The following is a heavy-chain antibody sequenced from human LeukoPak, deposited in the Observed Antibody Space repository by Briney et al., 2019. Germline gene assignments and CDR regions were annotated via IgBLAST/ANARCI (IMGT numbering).Heavy chain of an antibody. D-gene: IGHD3-22*01. J-gene: IGHJ4*02. Sequence: ASVKVSCKASGGTFSSYAISWVRQAPGQGLEWMGGIIPIFGTANYAQKFQGRVTITADKFTSTAYMELSSLRSEDTAVYYCARDPGYYDSSGYSFDYWGQGTLVTVSS. CDR3: ARDPGYYDSSGYSFDY. CDR1: GGTFSSYA. V-gene: IGHV1-69*06. CDR2: IIPIFGTA.